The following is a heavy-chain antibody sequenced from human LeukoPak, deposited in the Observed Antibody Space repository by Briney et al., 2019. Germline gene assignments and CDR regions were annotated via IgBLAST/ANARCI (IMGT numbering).Heavy chain of an antibody. D-gene: IGHD3-3*01. Sequence: SQTLSLTCAISGDSVSSNSAAWNWIRQSPSRGLEWLGRTYYRSKWYNDYAVSVKSRITINPDTSKNQFSLQLNSVTPEDTAVYYCARAPGVGYDFWSGRDAFDIWGQGTMVTVSS. CDR2: TYYRSKWYN. V-gene: IGHV6-1*01. CDR3: ARAPGVGYDFWSGRDAFDI. J-gene: IGHJ3*02. CDR1: GDSVSSNSAA.